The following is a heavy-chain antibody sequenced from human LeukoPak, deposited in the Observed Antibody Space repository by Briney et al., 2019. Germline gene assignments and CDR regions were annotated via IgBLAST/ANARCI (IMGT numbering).Heavy chain of an antibody. D-gene: IGHD6-6*01. J-gene: IGHJ6*03. V-gene: IGHV1-8*01. Sequence: VASVKVSCKASGYTFTSYDINWVRQATGQGLEWMGWMNPNSGNTGYAQKFQGGVTMTRNTSISTAYMELSRLRSEDTAVYYCAAYARPHYYYYMDVWGKGTTVTVSS. CDR3: AAYARPHYYYYMDV. CDR2: MNPNSGNT. CDR1: GYTFTSYD.